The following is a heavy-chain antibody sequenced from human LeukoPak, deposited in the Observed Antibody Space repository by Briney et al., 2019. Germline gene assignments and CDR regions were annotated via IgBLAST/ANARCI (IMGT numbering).Heavy chain of an antibody. CDR2: VSGSGAHT. CDR1: GFTFSSYA. V-gene: IGHV3-23*01. J-gene: IGHJ5*01. CDR3: AKDRHAPGRYCSSTSCFPFDS. Sequence: GGSLRLSCAASGFTFSSYAMTWVRQAPGKGLQWVSAVSGSGAHTYCADSVKGRFTISRDNSRDTLYLQMNSLRAEDTAVYYCAKDRHAPGRYCSSTSCFPFDSWGQGTLVTVSS. D-gene: IGHD2-2*01.